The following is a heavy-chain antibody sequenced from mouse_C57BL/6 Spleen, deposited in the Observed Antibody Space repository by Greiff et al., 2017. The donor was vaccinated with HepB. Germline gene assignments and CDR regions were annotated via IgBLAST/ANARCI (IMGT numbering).Heavy chain of an antibody. Sequence: LQESGPELVKPGASVKISCKASGYAFSSSWMNWVKQRPGKGLEWIGRIYPGDGDTNYNGKFKGKATLTADKSSSTAYMQLSSLTSEDSAVYFCAREVYYFDYWGQGTTLTVSS. CDR3: AREVYYFDY. CDR1: GYAFSSSW. D-gene: IGHD1-3*01. V-gene: IGHV1-82*01. CDR2: IYPGDGDT. J-gene: IGHJ2*01.